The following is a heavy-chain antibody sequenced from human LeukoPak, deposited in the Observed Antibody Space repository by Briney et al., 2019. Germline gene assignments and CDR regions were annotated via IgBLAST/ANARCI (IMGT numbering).Heavy chain of an antibody. CDR3: ARAGFSGNWYFDL. D-gene: IGHD3-10*01. CDR1: GFTFSDYY. CDR2: ISSSGSTI. Sequence: GGSLRLSCAASGFTFSDYYMSWVRQAPGKGLEWVSYISSSGSTIYYADSVKGRFTISRDNAKNSLYLQMNSLRAEDTAVYYCARAGFSGNWYFDLWGRGTLVTVSS. J-gene: IGHJ2*01. V-gene: IGHV3-11*01.